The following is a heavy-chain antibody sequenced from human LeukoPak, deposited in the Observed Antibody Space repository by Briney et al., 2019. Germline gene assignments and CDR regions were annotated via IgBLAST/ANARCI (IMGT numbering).Heavy chain of an antibody. CDR3: ARHGEQQLVFD. Sequence: PSETLSLTCTVSGGSISSSSYYWGWIRQPPGKGLEWIGSIYYSGSTYYNPSLKSRVTISVDTSKNQFSLKLSSVTAADTAVYYCARHGEQQLVFDWGQGTLVTVSS. V-gene: IGHV4-39*01. CDR2: IYYSGST. CDR1: GGSISSSSYY. J-gene: IGHJ4*02. D-gene: IGHD6-13*01.